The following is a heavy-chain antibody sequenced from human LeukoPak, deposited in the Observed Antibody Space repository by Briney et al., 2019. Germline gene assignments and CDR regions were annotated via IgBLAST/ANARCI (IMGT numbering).Heavy chain of an antibody. Sequence: SVKVSCKASGGTFSSYAISWVRQAPGQGLEWMGGIIPIFGTANYTQKFQGRVTITTDESTSTAYMELSSLRSEDTAVYYCARESDQWNYFDYWGQGTLVTVSS. CDR3: ARESDQWNYFDY. D-gene: IGHD6-19*01. CDR1: GGTFSSYA. V-gene: IGHV1-69*05. J-gene: IGHJ4*02. CDR2: IIPIFGTA.